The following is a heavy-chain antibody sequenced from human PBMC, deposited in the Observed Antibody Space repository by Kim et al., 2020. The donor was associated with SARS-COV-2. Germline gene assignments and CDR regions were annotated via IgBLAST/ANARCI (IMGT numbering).Heavy chain of an antibody. V-gene: IGHV1-2*02. CDR1: GYTFTGYY. J-gene: IGHJ5*02. CDR2: INPNSGGT. D-gene: IGHD2-2*01. Sequence: ASVKVSCKASGYTFTGYYMHWVRQAPGQGLEWMGWINPNSGGTNYAQKFQGRVTMTRDTSISTAYMELSRLRSDDTAVYYCARDLEYCSSTSCYGSWFDPWGQGTLVTVSS. CDR3: ARDLEYCSSTSCYGSWFDP.